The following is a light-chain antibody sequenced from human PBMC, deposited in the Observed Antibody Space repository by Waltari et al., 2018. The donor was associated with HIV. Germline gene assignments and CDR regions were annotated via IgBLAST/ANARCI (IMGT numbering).Light chain of an antibody. J-gene: IGLJ2*01. CDR3: SSYTSTNTWI. V-gene: IGLV2-23*01. CDR2: ETT. CDR1: SSDVGGYSL. Sequence: QSALTQPASVSGSPRQSITISCTGTSSDVGGYSLVSWYQQHPGKAPQLIIYETTRRPSGVSLRFSGSKSGNTASLAISGLRADDGADYYCSSYTSTNTWIFGGGTKVAVL.